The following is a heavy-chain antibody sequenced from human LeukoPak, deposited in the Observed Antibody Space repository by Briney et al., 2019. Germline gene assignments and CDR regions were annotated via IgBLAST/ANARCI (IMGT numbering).Heavy chain of an antibody. CDR3: AKDLFNTYGASSFDY. Sequence: TGGSLRLPCAASGFTFRNHAMSWVRQAPGKGLEWVSAIGDSGISTFYADSVKGRFTVSRDNSKNTLFLQMNSLRAEDTAIYYCAKDLFNTYGASSFDYWGQGTLVTVS. CDR2: IGDSGIST. CDR1: GFTFRNHA. D-gene: IGHD3-10*01. J-gene: IGHJ4*02. V-gene: IGHV3-23*01.